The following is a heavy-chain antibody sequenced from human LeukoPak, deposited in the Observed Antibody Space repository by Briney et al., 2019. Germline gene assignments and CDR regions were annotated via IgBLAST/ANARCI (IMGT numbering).Heavy chain of an antibody. CDR3: LRAAQRPPLPPDY. CDR2: ISTYNGDT. D-gene: IGHD6-25*01. V-gene: IGHV1-18*01. CDR1: GYTFNTYG. J-gene: IGHJ4*02. Sequence: ASVKVSCKASGYTFNTYGISWVRQAPGQGLEWMGWISTYNGDTSYVQNLQGRVTMTTDTSTSTAYMELMSLRSDDTAVFSCLRAAQRPPLPPDYWAQGTLVPVPS.